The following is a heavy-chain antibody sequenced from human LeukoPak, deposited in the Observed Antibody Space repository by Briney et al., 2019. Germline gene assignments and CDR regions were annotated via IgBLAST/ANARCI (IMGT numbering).Heavy chain of an antibody. J-gene: IGHJ6*03. D-gene: IGHD1-26*01. V-gene: IGHV5-51*01. Sequence: GESLKISCKGSGYSFTSYWIGWVRQMPGKGLEWMGIIYPGDSDTRYSPSFQGQVTISADKPISTAYLQWSSLKASDTAMYYCARLKGSGSYYYYYYMDVWGKGTTVTVSS. CDR1: GYSFTSYW. CDR2: IYPGDSDT. CDR3: ARLKGSGSYYYYYYMDV.